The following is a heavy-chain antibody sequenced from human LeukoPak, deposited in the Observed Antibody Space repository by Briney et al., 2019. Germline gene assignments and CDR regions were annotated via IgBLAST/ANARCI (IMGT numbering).Heavy chain of an antibody. Sequence: SETLSLTCTVSGGSISSYYWSWIRQPAGKGLEWIGRIYTSGSTNYNPSLKSRVTMSVDTSKNQFSLKLSSVTAADTAVYYCARDWLYGYYDSSGYYYVLDYWGQGTLATVSS. J-gene: IGHJ4*02. CDR3: ARDWLYGYYDSSGYYYVLDY. CDR2: IYTSGST. D-gene: IGHD3-22*01. V-gene: IGHV4-4*07. CDR1: GGSISSYY.